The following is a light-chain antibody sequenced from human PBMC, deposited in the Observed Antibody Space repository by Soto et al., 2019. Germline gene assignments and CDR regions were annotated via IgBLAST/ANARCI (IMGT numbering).Light chain of an antibody. CDR2: GVS. CDR3: SSFTSSSSWV. V-gene: IGLV2-14*01. J-gene: IGLJ3*02. CDR1: SNDVGGYNY. Sequence: QSVLTQPASVSGSPGQSITISCTGTSNDVGGYNYVSWYRQHPGKAPELMIYGVSDRPSGISNRFSGSKSGNTASLTISGLQAEDEADYYCSSFTSSSSWVFGGGTKVTVL.